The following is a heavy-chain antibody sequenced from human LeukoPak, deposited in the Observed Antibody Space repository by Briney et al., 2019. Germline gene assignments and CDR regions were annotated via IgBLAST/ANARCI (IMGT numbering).Heavy chain of an antibody. CDR2: IYPGDFDI. J-gene: IGHJ4*02. Sequence: GESLKISCQASGYSFTTYWIGWVRQMPGKGLEWMGIIYPGDFDIRYSPSFQGQVTFSTDKSISTAYLQWNCLKASDTAMYYCARLALDGGNYFDYWGQGTLVSVSS. CDR3: ARLALDGGNYFDY. CDR1: GYSFTTYW. V-gene: IGHV5-51*01. D-gene: IGHD3-16*01.